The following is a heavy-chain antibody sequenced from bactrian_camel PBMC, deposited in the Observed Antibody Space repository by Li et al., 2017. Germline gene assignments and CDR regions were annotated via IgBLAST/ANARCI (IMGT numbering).Heavy chain of an antibody. Sequence: HVQLVESGGGSVQAGGSLTLSCAASGNPWSRYYCMGWFRQAPGKERELVAGIDLVSCTTYADSVKGRFTISRDNAKDTLYLQMNSLKIEDTAVYYCALGSSRQATMTARGKGTQVTVS. CDR1: GNPWSRYYC. V-gene: IGHV3S53*01. J-gene: IGHJ4*01. CDR2: IDLVSCT. D-gene: IGHD3*01.